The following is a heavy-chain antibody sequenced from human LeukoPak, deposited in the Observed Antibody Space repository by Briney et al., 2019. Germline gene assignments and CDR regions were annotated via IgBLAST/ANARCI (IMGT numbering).Heavy chain of an antibody. J-gene: IGHJ4*02. CDR2: IIPILGIA. CDR3: ASDYGDYGYDY. V-gene: IGHV1-69*04. D-gene: IGHD4-17*01. CDR1: GGTFSSYA. Sequence: ASVKVSCKASGGTFSSYAISWVRQAPGQGLEWMGRIIPILGIANYAQKFQGRVTITADKSTSTAYMELSSLRSEDTAVYYCASDYGDYGYDYWGQGTLVTVSS.